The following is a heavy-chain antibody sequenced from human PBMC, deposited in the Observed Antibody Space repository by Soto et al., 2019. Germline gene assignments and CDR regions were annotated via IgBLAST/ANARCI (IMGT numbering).Heavy chain of an antibody. D-gene: IGHD2-2*01. CDR3: ARGVPYYYYYMDV. J-gene: IGHJ6*03. V-gene: IGHV3-20*01. Sequence: GGSLRLSCAASGFTFDDYGMSWVRQAPGKGLEWVSGINWNGGSTGYADSVKGRFTISRDNAKNSLYLQMNSLRAEDTALYHCARGVPYYYYYMDVWGKGTTVTVSS. CDR1: GFTFDDYG. CDR2: INWNGGST.